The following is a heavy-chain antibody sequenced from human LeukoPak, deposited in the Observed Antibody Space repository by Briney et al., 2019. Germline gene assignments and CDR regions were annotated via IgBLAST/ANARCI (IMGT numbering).Heavy chain of an antibody. CDR3: ARDRGSGSYYRFDY. V-gene: IGHV1-2*02. D-gene: IGHD3-10*01. Sequence: ASVKVSCKASGYTFTGYYMHWARQAPGQGLEWMGWINPNSGGTNYAQKFQGRVTMTRDTSISTAYMELSRLRSDDTAVYYCARDRGSGSYYRFDYWGQGTLVTVSS. J-gene: IGHJ4*02. CDR2: INPNSGGT. CDR1: GYTFTGYY.